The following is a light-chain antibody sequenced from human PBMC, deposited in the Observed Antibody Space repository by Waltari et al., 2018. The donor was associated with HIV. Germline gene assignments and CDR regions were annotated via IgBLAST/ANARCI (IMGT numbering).Light chain of an antibody. V-gene: IGKV3-15*01. Sequence: EIVMTHSPATLSVSPGERATLSCRASQSVSSNLAWYQQIPGQAPRLLIYDASTRATGSPARFSGSGSGTEFTLTISSLQSEDFAIYYCQHYNDWPITFGQGTRLEIK. CDR2: DAS. J-gene: IGKJ5*01. CDR1: QSVSSN. CDR3: QHYNDWPIT.